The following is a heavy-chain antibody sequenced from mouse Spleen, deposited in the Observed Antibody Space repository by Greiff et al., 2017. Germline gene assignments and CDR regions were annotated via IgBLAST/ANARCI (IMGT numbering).Heavy chain of an antibody. CDR1: GFTFSSYG. V-gene: IGHV5-6*01. CDR3: ARHKDDGYHYAMDY. CDR2: ISSGGSYT. D-gene: IGHD2-3*01. J-gene: IGHJ4*01. Sequence: EGRGVESGGDLVKPGGSLKLSCAASGFTFSSYGMSWVRQTPDKRLEWVATISSGGSYTYYPDSVKGRFTISRDNAKNTLYLQMSSLKSEDTAMYYCARHKDDGYHYAMDYWGQGISVTVSS.